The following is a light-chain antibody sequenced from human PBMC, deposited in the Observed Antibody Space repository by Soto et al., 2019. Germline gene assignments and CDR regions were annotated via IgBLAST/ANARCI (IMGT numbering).Light chain of an antibody. CDR3: SSYTTSTTRII. J-gene: IGLJ2*01. CDR1: SSDVGGYNH. CDR2: EVS. Sequence: QSALTQTASVSGSPGQSITISCTGSSSDVGGYNHVSWYQQHPGKAPKLMIYEVSNRPSGVSNRFSGSKSGNTASLTISGLQAEDEADYYCSSYTTSTTRIIFGGGTKLTVL. V-gene: IGLV2-14*01.